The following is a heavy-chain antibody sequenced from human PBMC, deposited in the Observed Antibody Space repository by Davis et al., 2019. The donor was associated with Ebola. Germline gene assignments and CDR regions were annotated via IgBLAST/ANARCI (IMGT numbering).Heavy chain of an antibody. CDR3: AKDKNYDFWSGYPHDAFDI. Sequence: GESLKISCAASGFTFSSYAMSWVRQAPGKGLEWVSAISGSGGSTYYADSVKGRFTISRDNSKNTMYLQMNSLRTEDTAIYYCAKDKNYDFWSGYPHDAFDIWGQGTMVTGSS. CDR1: GFTFSSYA. J-gene: IGHJ3*02. V-gene: IGHV3-23*01. CDR2: ISGSGGST. D-gene: IGHD3-3*01.